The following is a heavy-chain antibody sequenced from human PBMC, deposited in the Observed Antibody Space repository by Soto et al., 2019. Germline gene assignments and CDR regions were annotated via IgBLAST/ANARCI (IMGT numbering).Heavy chain of an antibody. V-gene: IGHV1-69*06. CDR3: ARDKSGSYYGNFDY. D-gene: IGHD1-26*01. J-gene: IGHJ4*02. Sequence: SVKVSCKASGGTFSSYAISWVRQAPGQGLEWMGGIIPIFGTANYAQKFQGRVTITADKSTSTAYMELSSLRSEDTAVYYCARDKSGSYYGNFDYWAQGTLVTVSS. CDR2: IIPIFGTA. CDR1: GGTFSSYA.